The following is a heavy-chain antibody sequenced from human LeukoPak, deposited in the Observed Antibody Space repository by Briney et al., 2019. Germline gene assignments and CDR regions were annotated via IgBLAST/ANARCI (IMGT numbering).Heavy chain of an antibody. Sequence: GGSLRLSCAASGFTFSIYGMHWVRQAPGKGLEWVAVISYDGSNKYYADSVKGRFTISRDNSKNTLYLQMNSLRAEDTAVYYCAKEFEDYYDSSGYFDYWGQGTLVTVSS. CDR2: ISYDGSNK. V-gene: IGHV3-30*18. D-gene: IGHD3-22*01. J-gene: IGHJ4*02. CDR3: AKEFEDYYDSSGYFDY. CDR1: GFTFSIYG.